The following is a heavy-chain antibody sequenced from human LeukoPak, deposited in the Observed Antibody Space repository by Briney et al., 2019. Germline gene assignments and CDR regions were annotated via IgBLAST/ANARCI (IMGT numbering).Heavy chain of an antibody. D-gene: IGHD3-22*01. Sequence: GASVKVSCTAPGYTFTSYGISWVRQAPGQGLEWMGWISAYNGNTNYAQKLQGRVTMTTDTSTSTAYMELRSLRSDDTAVYYCARVGGYYYLYYFDYWGQGTLVTVSS. CDR2: ISAYNGNT. V-gene: IGHV1-18*01. CDR3: ARVGGYYYLYYFDY. J-gene: IGHJ4*02. CDR1: GYTFTSYG.